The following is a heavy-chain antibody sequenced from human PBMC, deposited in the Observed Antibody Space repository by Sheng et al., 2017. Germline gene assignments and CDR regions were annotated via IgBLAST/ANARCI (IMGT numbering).Heavy chain of an antibody. CDR3: ARNYYDSSGRYYYYYYMDV. V-gene: IGHV3-48*01. CDR2: ISSSSSTI. Sequence: EVQLVESGGGLVQPGGSLRLSCAASGFTFSSYSMNWVRQAPGKGLEWVSYISSSSSTIYYADSVKGRFTISRDNAKNSLYLQMNSLRAEDTAVYYCARNYYDSSGRYYYYYYMDVWGKGTTVTVSS. J-gene: IGHJ6*03. D-gene: IGHD3-22*01. CDR1: GFTFSSYS.